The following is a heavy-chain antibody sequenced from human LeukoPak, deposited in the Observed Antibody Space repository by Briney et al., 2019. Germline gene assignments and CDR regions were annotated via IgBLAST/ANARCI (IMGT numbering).Heavy chain of an antibody. J-gene: IGHJ4*02. CDR1: GGSISSGGYY. CDR3: ARTAGYSSGWYVY. Sequence: PSETLSLTCTVSGGSISSGGYYWSWIRQHPGKGLEWIGYIYYSGSTYYNPSLKSRVTISVDTSKNQFSLKLSSVTAADTAVYYCARTAGYSSGWYVYWGQGTLVTVSS. CDR2: IYYSGST. D-gene: IGHD6-19*01. V-gene: IGHV4-31*03.